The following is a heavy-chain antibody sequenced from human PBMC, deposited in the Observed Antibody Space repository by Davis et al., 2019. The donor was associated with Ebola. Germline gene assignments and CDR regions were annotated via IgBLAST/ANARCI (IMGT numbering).Heavy chain of an antibody. CDR2: ISGSGGST. CDR3: AKDRHTVTTEAFDI. J-gene: IGHJ3*02. CDR1: GFTFSSYA. V-gene: IGHV3-23*01. D-gene: IGHD4-17*01. Sequence: GESLKISCAASGFTFSSYAMSWVRQAPGKGLEWVSAISGSGGSTYYADSVKGRFTISRDNSKNTLYLQMNSLRAEDTAVYYCAKDRHTVTTEAFDIWGQGTMVTVSS.